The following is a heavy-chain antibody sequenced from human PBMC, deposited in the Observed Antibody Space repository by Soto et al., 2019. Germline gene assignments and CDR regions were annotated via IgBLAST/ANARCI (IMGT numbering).Heavy chain of an antibody. D-gene: IGHD3-3*01. CDR3: ARDTHQGFWSGWLDP. J-gene: IGHJ5*02. Sequence: PSETLSLTCTVSGGSISSYYWSWIRQPAGKGLEWIGRIYTSGSTNYNPSLKSRVTMSVDTSKNQFSLKLSSVTAADTAVYYCARDTHQGFWSGWLDPWGQGTLVTVSS. V-gene: IGHV4-4*07. CDR2: IYTSGST. CDR1: GGSISSYY.